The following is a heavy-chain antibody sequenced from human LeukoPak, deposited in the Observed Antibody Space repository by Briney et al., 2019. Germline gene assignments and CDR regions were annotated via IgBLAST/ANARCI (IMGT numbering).Heavy chain of an antibody. CDR1: GGSISSGSYY. V-gene: IGHV4-39*07. D-gene: IGHD6-13*01. CDR3: ARRRYSSSPNWFDP. J-gene: IGHJ5*02. CDR2: IYHSGST. Sequence: SETLSLTCTVSGGSISSGSYYWSWIRQPAGKGLEWIGSIYHSGSTYYNPSLKSRVTISVDTSKNQFSLKLSSVTAADTAVYYCARRRYSSSPNWFDPWGQGTLVTVSS.